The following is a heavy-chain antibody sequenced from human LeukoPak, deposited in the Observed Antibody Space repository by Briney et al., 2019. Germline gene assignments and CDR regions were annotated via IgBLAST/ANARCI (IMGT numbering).Heavy chain of an antibody. D-gene: IGHD3-22*01. V-gene: IGHV1-46*01. Sequence: ASVKVSCKASGYTFTSYYMHWVRQAPGQGLEWMGIINPSGGSTSYAQKFQGRVTMTRDMSTSTVYMELSSLRSEDTAVYYCARGGYYYDSSGYSTNFGGNWFDPWGQGTLVTVSS. CDR2: INPSGGST. CDR1: GYTFTSYY. J-gene: IGHJ5*02. CDR3: ARGGYYYDSSGYSTNFGGNWFDP.